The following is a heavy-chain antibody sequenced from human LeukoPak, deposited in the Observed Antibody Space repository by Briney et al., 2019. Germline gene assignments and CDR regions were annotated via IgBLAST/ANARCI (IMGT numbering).Heavy chain of an antibody. V-gene: IGHV3-23*01. D-gene: IGHD3-16*01. CDR1: GFTLSSYA. CDR2: ISDTGNT. Sequence: PGGSLRLSCAASGFTLSSYAMSWVRQAPGKGLEWVSAISDTGNTYHADSVKGRFTISRDNAKNSQYLQMNSLRVEDTAVYYCATKGGDYWGQGTLVTVSS. CDR3: ATKGGDY. J-gene: IGHJ4*02.